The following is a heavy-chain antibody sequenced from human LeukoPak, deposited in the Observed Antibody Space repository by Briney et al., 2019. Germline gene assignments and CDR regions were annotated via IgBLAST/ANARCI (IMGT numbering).Heavy chain of an antibody. CDR3: ARGRYMTPFEFDY. J-gene: IGHJ4*02. Sequence: SETLSLTCAVYGGSFSRYYWSWIRQPPGKGLEWIGEINHSGSTNYNPSLKSRVTISVDTSKNQFSLKLSSVTAADTAVYYCARGRYMTPFEFDYWGQGTLVTVSS. V-gene: IGHV4-34*01. D-gene: IGHD3-16*02. CDR1: GGSFSRYY. CDR2: INHSGST.